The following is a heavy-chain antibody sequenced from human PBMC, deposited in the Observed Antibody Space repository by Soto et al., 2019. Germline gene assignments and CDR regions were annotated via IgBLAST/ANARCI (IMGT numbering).Heavy chain of an antibody. V-gene: IGHV3-30*18. CDR1: GFTFSSYG. CDR3: AKEQDRYSSSPVTLEC. D-gene: IGHD6-13*01. Sequence: PGGSLRLSCAASGFTFSSYGMHWVRQAPGKGLEWVAVISYDGSNKYYADSVKGRFTISRDNSKNTLYLQMNSLRAEDTAVYYCAKEQDRYSSSPVTLECRGQGTLVTVPS. J-gene: IGHJ4*02. CDR2: ISYDGSNK.